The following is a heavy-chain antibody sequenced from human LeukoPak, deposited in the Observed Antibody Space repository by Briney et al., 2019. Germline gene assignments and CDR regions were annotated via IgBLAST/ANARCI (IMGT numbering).Heavy chain of an antibody. D-gene: IGHD3-16*01. CDR2: IYSGYGT. Sequence: PGGSLRLSCAASGLTFSSNHMSWVRQAPGKGLEWVSIIYSGYGTYYADSVKGRFTISRDNSKNTLYLQMNSLRAEDTAGYYCATAEGENWGQGTLVTVSS. J-gene: IGHJ4*02. CDR1: GLTFSSNH. V-gene: IGHV3-53*01. CDR3: ATAEGEN.